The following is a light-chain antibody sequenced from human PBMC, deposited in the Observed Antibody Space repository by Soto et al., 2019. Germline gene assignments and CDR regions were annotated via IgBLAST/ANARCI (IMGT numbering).Light chain of an antibody. CDR3: QQYGSSPRT. CDR1: QSVSSSY. V-gene: IGKV3-20*01. J-gene: IGKJ5*01. Sequence: EIVLTQSPGTLSLSPGERATLSCRASQSVSSSYLAWYQQKPGQAPRLLIYGASIRATDIPDRFSGSGSGTEFTLTISSLQSEDFAVYCCQQYGSSPRTFGQGTRLEIK. CDR2: GAS.